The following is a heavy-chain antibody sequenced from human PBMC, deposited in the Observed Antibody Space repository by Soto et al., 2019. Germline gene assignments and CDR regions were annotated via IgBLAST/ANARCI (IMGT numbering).Heavy chain of an antibody. CDR1: GSTFSTYS. D-gene: IGHD3-16*02. CDR2: ISSRGDVI. CDR3: AQYRSNMEY. J-gene: IGHJ4*02. V-gene: IGHV3-48*01. Sequence: EVLLVESGGALVQPGGSLRLSCVVSGSTFSTYSMNWVRQAPGKGLGWVSYISSRGDVISYADSVKGRFTISRDNAKNSLYLQMNSLRAEDTAVYYCAQYRSNMEYWGRGTLVTVSS.